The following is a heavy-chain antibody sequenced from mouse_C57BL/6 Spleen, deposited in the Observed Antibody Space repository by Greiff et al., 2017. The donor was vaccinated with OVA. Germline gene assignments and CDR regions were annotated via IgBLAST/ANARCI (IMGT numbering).Heavy chain of an antibody. D-gene: IGHD1-1*01. Sequence: EVKLVESGGGLVQPGGSLKLSCAASGFTFSDYYMYWVRQTPEKRLEWVAYISNGGGSTYYPDTVKGRFTISRDNAKNTLYLQMSRLKSEDTAMYYCARESSKGYFDVWGTGTTVTVSS. J-gene: IGHJ1*03. CDR1: GFTFSDYY. V-gene: IGHV5-12*01. CDR3: ARESSKGYFDV. CDR2: ISNGGGST.